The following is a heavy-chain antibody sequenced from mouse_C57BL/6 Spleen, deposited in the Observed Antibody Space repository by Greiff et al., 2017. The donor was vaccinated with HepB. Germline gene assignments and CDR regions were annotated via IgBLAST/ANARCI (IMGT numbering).Heavy chain of an antibody. D-gene: IGHD1-1*01. V-gene: IGHV1-50*01. CDR1: GYTFTSYW. J-gene: IGHJ4*01. CDR2: IDPSDSYT. Sequence: VQLQQPGAELVKPGASVKLSCKASGYTFTSYWMQWVKQRPGQGLEWIGEIDPSDSYTNYNQKFKGKATLTVDTSSSTAYMQLSSLTSEDSAVYYCARSPGYYGSYAMDYWGQGTSVTVSS. CDR3: ARSPGYYGSYAMDY.